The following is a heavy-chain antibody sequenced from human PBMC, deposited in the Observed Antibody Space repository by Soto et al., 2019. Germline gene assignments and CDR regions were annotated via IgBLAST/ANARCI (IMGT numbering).Heavy chain of an antibody. V-gene: IGHV4-59*01. CDR2: VYNSGST. Sequence: QVQLQESGPGLLKSSETLSLTCTVSGGSISSYYWSWIRQPPGKGLEWIGYVYNSGSTNYNPSLKSRVTISIDTSKNRFSLKLTSLTATDTAVYYCARGGPSSKWLDPWGQGTLVTVSS. CDR3: ARGGPSSKWLDP. CDR1: GGSISSYY. J-gene: IGHJ5*02.